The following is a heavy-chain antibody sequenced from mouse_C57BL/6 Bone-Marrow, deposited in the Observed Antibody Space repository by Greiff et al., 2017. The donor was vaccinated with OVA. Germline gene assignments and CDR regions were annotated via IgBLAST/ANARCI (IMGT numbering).Heavy chain of an antibody. CDR1: GYSFTDYN. D-gene: IGHD1-1*01. V-gene: IGHV1-39*01. CDR2: INPNYGTT. J-gene: IGHJ3*01. Sequence: VHVKQSGPELVKPGASVKISCKASGYSFTDYNMNWVKQSNGKSLEWIGVINPNYGTTSYNQKFKGKATLTVDQSSSTAYMQLNSLTSEDSAVYYCARHLLRSAWFAYWGQGTLVTVSA. CDR3: ARHLLRSAWFAY.